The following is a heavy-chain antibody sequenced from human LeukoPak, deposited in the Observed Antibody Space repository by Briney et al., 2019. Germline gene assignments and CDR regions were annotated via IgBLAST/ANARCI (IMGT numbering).Heavy chain of an antibody. J-gene: IGHJ4*02. CDR2: INHSGST. CDR1: GGSFRGYY. Sequence: SETLSLTCAVYGGSFRGYYWSWIRQPPGKGLEWIGEINHSGSTNYNPSLKSRVTISLDTSMKKFYLKLNPVTAADTAVYYCASTERCSTTCPLDYWGQGTLVTVSS. V-gene: IGHV4-34*01. CDR3: ASTERCSTTCPLDY. D-gene: IGHD2-2*01.